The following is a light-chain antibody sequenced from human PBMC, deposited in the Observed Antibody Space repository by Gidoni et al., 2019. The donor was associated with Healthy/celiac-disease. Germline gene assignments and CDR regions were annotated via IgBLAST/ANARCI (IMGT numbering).Light chain of an antibody. Sequence: SYELTQPPSVSVSPGQTASITCSGAKLGDQYSCWYQQKPGQSPVLVNYQDNKRPSGIPERFSGSNSGNTATLTISGTQAMDEADYYCQAWDSSTAGGVFGGGTKLTVL. CDR2: QDN. CDR1: KLGDQY. V-gene: IGLV3-1*01. J-gene: IGLJ2*01. CDR3: QAWDSSTAGGV.